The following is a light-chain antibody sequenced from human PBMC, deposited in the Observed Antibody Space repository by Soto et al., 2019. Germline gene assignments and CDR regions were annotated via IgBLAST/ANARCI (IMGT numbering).Light chain of an antibody. CDR3: HQTAGALTWT. CDR2: DTS. J-gene: IGKJ1*01. CDR1: QTIRYS. Sequence: DLPMTQSPSSLSASVGDRVTITCRASQTIRYSLNWYQQKPGKAPKVLIYDTSTLQSGVPPRFSGSGSVTDFALTISSLQPEDFATYYCHQTAGALTWTFGQGTRVEAK. V-gene: IGKV1-39*01.